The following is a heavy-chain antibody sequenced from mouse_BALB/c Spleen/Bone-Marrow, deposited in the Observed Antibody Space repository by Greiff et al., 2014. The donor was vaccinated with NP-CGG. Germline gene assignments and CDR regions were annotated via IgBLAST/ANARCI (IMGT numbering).Heavy chain of an antibody. CDR2: INPSTGYT. CDR3: ARDWYFDV. J-gene: IGHJ1*01. Sequence: QVQLQQSGAELAKPGASVKMSCKASGYTFTSYWMHWVKQRPGQGLEWIGYINPSTGYTEYNQKFKDKATLTADKSSSTAYMQLSSLTSEDSAVYYCARDWYFDVWDAGTTVTVSS. V-gene: IGHV1-7*01. CDR1: GYTFTSYW.